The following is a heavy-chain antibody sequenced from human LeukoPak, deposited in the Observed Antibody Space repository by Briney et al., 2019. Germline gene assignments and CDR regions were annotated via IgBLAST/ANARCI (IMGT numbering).Heavy chain of an antibody. V-gene: IGHV3-21*01. D-gene: IGHD3-22*01. CDR1: GFTFSSHN. J-gene: IGHJ4*02. CDR2: ISGRGNYI. CDR3: AKDQGFDYYDSSGYYLDY. Sequence: GSLILSCASSGFTFSSHNMNWVRPAPGKGLEWVSSISGRGNYIFYADSVKGRFTISRDSAKNSLSLQMNSLRAEDTAVYYCAKDQGFDYYDSSGYYLDYWGQGTLVTVSS.